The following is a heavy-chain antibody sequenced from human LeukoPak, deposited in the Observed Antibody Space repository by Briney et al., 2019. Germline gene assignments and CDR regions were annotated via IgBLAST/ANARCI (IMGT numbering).Heavy chain of an antibody. CDR1: GVSISSGGYS. V-gene: IGHV4-30-4*07. CDR3: ARDVAFDI. J-gene: IGHJ3*02. Sequence: SETLSLTCAVSGVSISSGGYSWSWIPQPPGKGLEWIGYIYYSGSTYDNPALKSRVTIGLDKSKDQCSRKMNSVTAADTGVYYCARDVAFDIWGEGTMVTVSS. CDR2: IYYSGST.